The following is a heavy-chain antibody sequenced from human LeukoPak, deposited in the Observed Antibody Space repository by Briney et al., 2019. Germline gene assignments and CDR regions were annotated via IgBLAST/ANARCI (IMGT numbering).Heavy chain of an antibody. CDR2: IIPILGIA. CDR1: GGTFSSYA. V-gene: IGHV1-69*04. D-gene: IGHD6-13*01. J-gene: IGHJ3*02. CDR3: ARCGSSSWYDEDAFDI. Sequence: ASVKVSCKASGGTFSSYAISWVRQAPGQGLEWMGRIIPILGIANYAQKFQGRVTITADKSTSTAYMELSSLRSEDTAVYYCARCGSSSWYDEDAFDIWGQGTMVTVSS.